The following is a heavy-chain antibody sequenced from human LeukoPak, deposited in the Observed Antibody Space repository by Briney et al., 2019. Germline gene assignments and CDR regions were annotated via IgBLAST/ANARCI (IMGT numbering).Heavy chain of an antibody. Sequence: SETLSLTCTVSGGSISSYYWSWIRQPPGKGLEWIGYIYCSGSTNYNPSLKSRVTISVDTSKNQFSLKLSSVTAADTAVYYCARVAMYSTLYYYYYYMDVWGKGTTVTVSS. V-gene: IGHV4-59*01. CDR1: GGSISSYY. CDR2: IYCSGST. CDR3: ARVAMYSTLYYYYYYMDV. D-gene: IGHD6-13*01. J-gene: IGHJ6*03.